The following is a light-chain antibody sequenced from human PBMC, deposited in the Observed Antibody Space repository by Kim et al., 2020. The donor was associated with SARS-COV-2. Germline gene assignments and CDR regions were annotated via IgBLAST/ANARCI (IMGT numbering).Light chain of an antibody. CDR3: QQYGRSPPYA. J-gene: IGKJ2*01. CDR1: QSGSNNC. Sequence: PGERATLSCRASQSGSNNCLAWYQHKPGQAPRVLIYGASSRATGIPDRFSGSGSGTDFSLTISRLEPEDFAVYYCQQYGRSPPYAFGQGTKLEI. V-gene: IGKV3-20*01. CDR2: GAS.